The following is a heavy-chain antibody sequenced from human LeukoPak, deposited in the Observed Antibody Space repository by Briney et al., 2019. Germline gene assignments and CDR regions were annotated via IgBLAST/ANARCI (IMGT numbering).Heavy chain of an antibody. D-gene: IGHD6-6*01. CDR2: IIPILGIA. CDR1: GYTFTSYG. CDR3: ASGSWRNYYYYGMDV. V-gene: IGHV1-69*04. J-gene: IGHJ6*02. Sequence: AASVKVSCKASGYTFTSYGISWVRQAPGQGLEWMGRIIPILGIANYAQKFQGRVTITADKSTSTAYMELSSLRSEDTAVYYCASGSWRNYYYYGMDVWGQGTTVTVSS.